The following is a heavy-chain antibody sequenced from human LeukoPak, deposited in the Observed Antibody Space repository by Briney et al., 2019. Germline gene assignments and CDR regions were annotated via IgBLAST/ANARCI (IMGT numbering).Heavy chain of an antibody. J-gene: IGHJ6*02. CDR1: GFTFSSYG. V-gene: IGHV3-33*01. Sequence: GGSLRLSCAASGFTFSSYGMHWVRQAPGKGLEWVAVIWYDGSNKYYADSVKGRFTISRDNSQNTLYLQMNSLRAEDTAVYYCARDGKLNPYYYYGMDVWGQGTTVTVSS. D-gene: IGHD4-23*01. CDR3: ARDGKLNPYYYYGMDV. CDR2: IWYDGSNK.